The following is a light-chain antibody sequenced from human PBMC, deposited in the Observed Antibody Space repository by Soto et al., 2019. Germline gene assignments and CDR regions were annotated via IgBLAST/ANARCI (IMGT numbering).Light chain of an antibody. V-gene: IGKV2-28*01. J-gene: IGKJ4*01. CDR3: MPALQRPVT. CDR2: LGS. Sequence: DIVMTQSPLSLPVTPGEPASISCRSSQSLLHSSGYNHLDWYLQKPGQSPQLLIHLGSNRASGVTDRFRGSGSGTDFTLKISRVEAEDVGLCYSMPALQRPVTFGGGNKVEIK. CDR1: QSLLHSSGYNH.